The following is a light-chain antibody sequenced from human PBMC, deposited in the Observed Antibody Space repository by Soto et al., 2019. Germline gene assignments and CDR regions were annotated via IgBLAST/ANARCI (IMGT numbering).Light chain of an antibody. CDR3: SSFTNTITRYA. V-gene: IGLV2-14*01. J-gene: IGLJ1*01. Sequence: QSALTQPASVSGSPGQSITISCTGTSSDVGGYNYVSWFQHHPGKAPKLIIYEVSYRPLGVSNRFSGSKSGDTASLTISGRQAEDEADYYCSSFTNTITRYAFGTGTKLTVL. CDR1: SSDVGGYNY. CDR2: EVS.